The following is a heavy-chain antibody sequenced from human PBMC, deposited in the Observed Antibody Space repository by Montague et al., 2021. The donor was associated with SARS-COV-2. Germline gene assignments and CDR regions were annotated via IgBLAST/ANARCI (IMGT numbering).Heavy chain of an antibody. J-gene: IGHJ4*02. CDR2: ISFDGGNK. D-gene: IGHD2-15*01. CDR1: GFTFSDYA. CDR3: AKDRDTRHTTPIDY. V-gene: IGHV3-30*04. Sequence: SLRLSCAASGFTFSDYAMHWVRQAPGKGLEWVAIISFDGGNKHYAVSVKGRFSISRDNSKNTVFLQMNRLRAEDTAVYYCAKDRDTRHTTPIDYWGQGTLVTVSS.